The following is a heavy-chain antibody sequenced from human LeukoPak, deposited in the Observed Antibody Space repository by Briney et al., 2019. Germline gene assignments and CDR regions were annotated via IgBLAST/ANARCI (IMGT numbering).Heavy chain of an antibody. CDR3: ARHVYCGGDCRLDAFDI. J-gene: IGHJ3*02. CDR2: IYYSGST. Sequence: SETLSLTCTVSGGSISSYYWSWIRQPPGKGLEWIEYIYYSGSTNYNPSLKSRVTISVDTSKNQFSLKLSSVTAADTAVYYCARHVYCGGDCRLDAFDIWGQGTMVTVSS. CDR1: GGSISSYY. D-gene: IGHD2-21*02. V-gene: IGHV4-59*08.